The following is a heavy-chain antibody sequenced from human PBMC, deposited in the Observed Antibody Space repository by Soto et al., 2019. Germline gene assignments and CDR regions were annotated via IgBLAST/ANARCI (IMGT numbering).Heavy chain of an antibody. Sequence: GESLKISCKGSGYSFTSYYIAWVRQMAGKGLECMGIIYPGDSHPRYTPSFQGQVTISADKSISTAYLQWSSLKASDTAMYYCARLREQQFEYWRQGILVTVSS. CDR2: IYPGDSHP. J-gene: IGHJ4*02. V-gene: IGHV5-51*01. CDR1: GYSFTSYY. D-gene: IGHD6-13*01. CDR3: ARLREQQFEY.